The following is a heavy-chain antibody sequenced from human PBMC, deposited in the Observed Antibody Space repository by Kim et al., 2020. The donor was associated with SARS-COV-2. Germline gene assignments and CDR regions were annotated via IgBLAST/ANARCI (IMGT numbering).Heavy chain of an antibody. V-gene: IGHV3-23*01. CDR3: AKVLHWQQLAIARYGMDV. D-gene: IGHD6-13*01. J-gene: IGHJ6*02. Sequence: VKGRFTNSRDNSKNTLYLQMSSLRAEDTAVYYCAKVLHWQQLAIARYGMDVWGQGTTVTVSS.